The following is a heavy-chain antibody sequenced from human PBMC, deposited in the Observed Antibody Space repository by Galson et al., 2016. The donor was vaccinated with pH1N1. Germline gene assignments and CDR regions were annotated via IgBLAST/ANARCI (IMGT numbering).Heavy chain of an antibody. CDR2: VLSDSTTV. CDR3: AKEKAGHFEH. V-gene: IGHV3-9*01. J-gene: IGHJ4*02. CDR1: GFNFHEYA. Sequence: SLRLSCAASGFNFHEYAFHWVRQAPGKGLEWVSGVLSDSTTVGYADSVMGRFHISKDNTKNSLFLQTNSLRPEDTALYYCAKEKAGHFEHWGQGILVTDSA. D-gene: IGHD6-19*01.